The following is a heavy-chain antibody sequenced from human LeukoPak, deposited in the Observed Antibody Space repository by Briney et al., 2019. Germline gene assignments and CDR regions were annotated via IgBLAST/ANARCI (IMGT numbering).Heavy chain of an antibody. CDR3: ATQPIVDFHPYYFDY. J-gene: IGHJ4*02. Sequence: SETLSLTCTVSGGSISSSSYYWGWIRQPPGKGLEWLGSIYYSGSTYYNPSLKSRVTMSVDTSKNQFSLKLSSVTAADTAVYYCATQPIVDFHPYYFDYWGQGTLVTVSS. V-gene: IGHV4-39*01. CDR1: GGSISSSSYY. CDR2: IYYSGST. D-gene: IGHD3-16*02.